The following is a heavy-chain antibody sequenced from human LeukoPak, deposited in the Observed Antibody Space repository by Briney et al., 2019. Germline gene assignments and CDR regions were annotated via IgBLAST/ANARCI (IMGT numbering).Heavy chain of an antibody. D-gene: IGHD3-22*01. J-gene: IGHJ4*02. CDR1: GGSISSSHW. Sequence: SETLSLTCAVSGGSISSSHWWSWVRQPPGKGLEWIGEIYHSGSTNYNPSLKSRVTTSVDTSKNQFSLKLSSVTAADTAVYYCARRRRNYYEKTHFDYWGQGTLVTVSS. CDR3: ARRRRNYYEKTHFDY. V-gene: IGHV4-4*02. CDR2: IYHSGST.